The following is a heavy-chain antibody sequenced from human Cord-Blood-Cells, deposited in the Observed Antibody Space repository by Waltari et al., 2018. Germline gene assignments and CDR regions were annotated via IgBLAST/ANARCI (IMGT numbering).Heavy chain of an antibody. J-gene: IGHJ3*02. CDR2: IYYSGST. Sequence: QLQLQESGPGLVQPSDTLSLTGTVPGGSISSRRYSWGWIRPPPGKGLEWIGSIYYSGSTYYNPSLKSRVTISVDTSKNQFSLKLSSVTAADTAVYYCARRGIAAAGDAFDIWGQGTMVTVSS. CDR3: ARRGIAAAGDAFDI. D-gene: IGHD6-13*01. V-gene: IGHV4-39*01. CDR1: GGSISSRRYS.